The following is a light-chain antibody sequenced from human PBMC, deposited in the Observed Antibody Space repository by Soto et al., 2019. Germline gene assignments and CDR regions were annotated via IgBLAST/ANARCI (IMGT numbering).Light chain of an antibody. CDR1: TSDVGAYKY. J-gene: IGLJ3*02. V-gene: IGLV2-8*01. CDR3: TSYVGNDIWV. CDR2: EVT. Sequence: QSALTQPASASGSPGQSVTISCTGTTSDVGAYKYVSWYQQYPGKAPKLTIYEVTKRPSGVPDRFSGSKSGNTASLTVSGLQAEDEADYYCTSYVGNDIWVFGGGTNLTVL.